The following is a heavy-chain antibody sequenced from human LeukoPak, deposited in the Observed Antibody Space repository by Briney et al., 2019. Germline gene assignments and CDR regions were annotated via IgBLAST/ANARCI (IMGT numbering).Heavy chain of an antibody. J-gene: IGHJ6*03. D-gene: IGHD5-18*01. Sequence: GASVKVSCKASGGTFSSYAISWVRQAPGQGLEWMGWINPNSGGTNYAQKFQGRVTMTRDTSISTAYMELSRLRSDDTAVYYCARDGYSYGLRYYYYYMDVWGKGTTVTVSS. CDR3: ARDGYSYGLRYYYYYMDV. CDR2: INPNSGGT. CDR1: GGTFSSYA. V-gene: IGHV1-2*02.